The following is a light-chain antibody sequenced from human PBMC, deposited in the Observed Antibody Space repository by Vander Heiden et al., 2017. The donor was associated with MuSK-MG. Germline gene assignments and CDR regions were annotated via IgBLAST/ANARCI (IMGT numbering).Light chain of an antibody. CDR1: SSNIGAGYD. J-gene: IGLJ3*02. Sequence: QSVLTQPLSVSGAPGQRVTISCTGSSSNIGAGYDVHWYQQLPGTAPKLLIYGNSNRPSGVPDRFSGSKSGTSASLAITGLQAEDEADYYCQSYDSSLSEVFGGGTKLTVL. CDR2: GNS. V-gene: IGLV1-40*01. CDR3: QSYDSSLSEV.